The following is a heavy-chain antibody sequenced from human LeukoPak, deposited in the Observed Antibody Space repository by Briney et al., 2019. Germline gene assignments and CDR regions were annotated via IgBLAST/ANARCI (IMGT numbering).Heavy chain of an antibody. V-gene: IGHV4-39*01. J-gene: IGHJ4*02. Sequence: SETLSLTCTVSGGSISSSGYYGGWSRQPPGKGLEWIGSIYYSGSTQYNPSLKSRVTISVDTSKNQFSLNLSSVTAADTAVYYCARTAGVAVAGSRQYFDQWGQGTLVTVSS. CDR1: GGSISSSGYY. CDR2: IYYSGST. D-gene: IGHD6-19*01. CDR3: ARTAGVAVAGSRQYFDQ.